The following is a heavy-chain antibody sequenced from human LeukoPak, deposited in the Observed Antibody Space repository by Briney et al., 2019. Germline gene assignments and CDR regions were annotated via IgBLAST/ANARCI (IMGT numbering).Heavy chain of an antibody. CDR3: VRGWDHGGGSLDY. D-gene: IGHD4-23*01. Sequence: GGSLRLSCAASGFTFTSYSMNWVRQAPGKGLEWLSYISTGSNFKYYADSVKGRFTISRDNAKKSLSLQMNSLRAEDTAVYYCVRGWDHGGGSLDYWGQGTLVTVSS. CDR2: ISTGSNFK. V-gene: IGHV3-21*05. CDR1: GFTFTSYS. J-gene: IGHJ4*02.